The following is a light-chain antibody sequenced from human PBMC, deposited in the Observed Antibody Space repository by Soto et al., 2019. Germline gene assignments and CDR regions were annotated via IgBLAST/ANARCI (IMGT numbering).Light chain of an antibody. CDR3: PQYGSSRSIT. J-gene: IGKJ5*01. CDR1: QSVSSSY. CDR2: GAS. V-gene: IGKV3-20*01. Sequence: EIVLTQSPGTLSLSPGGRATLSCRASQSVSSSYLAWYQQKSGQAPMLLIYGASSRSTGIPDRFSGSVSATDFPLTIRRLEPEDFAVYYCPQYGSSRSITFGQGTRLEIK.